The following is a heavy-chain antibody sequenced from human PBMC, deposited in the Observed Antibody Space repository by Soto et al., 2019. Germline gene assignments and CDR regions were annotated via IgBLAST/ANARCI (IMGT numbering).Heavy chain of an antibody. Sequence: SVKVSCKASGGTLSRYTISWVRQAPGQGLEWMGRIIPILGIANYAQKFQGRVTITADKSTSTAYMELSSLRSEDTAVYYCARGGYCSGGSCPDYYYYMDVWGKGTTVTVSS. CDR2: IIPILGIA. V-gene: IGHV1-69*02. CDR3: ARGGYCSGGSCPDYYYYMDV. J-gene: IGHJ6*03. D-gene: IGHD2-15*01. CDR1: GGTLSRYT.